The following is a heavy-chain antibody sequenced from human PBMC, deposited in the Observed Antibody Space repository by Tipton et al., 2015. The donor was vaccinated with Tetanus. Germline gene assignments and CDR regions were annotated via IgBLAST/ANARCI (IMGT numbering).Heavy chain of an antibody. CDR3: ARDREAFDF. V-gene: IGHV1-46*04. Sequence: QSGPEVKKPGASVKVSCKTSGYTFTHYYLHWVRQAPGRGLEWMGMIYPSDGSTSYAQKLQGRVTMTRDTPTSTVYMELSSLRSEDTAVYYCARDREAFDFWGQGTMVTVSS. D-gene: IGHD1-26*01. CDR2: IYPSDGST. J-gene: IGHJ3*01. CDR1: GYTFTHYY.